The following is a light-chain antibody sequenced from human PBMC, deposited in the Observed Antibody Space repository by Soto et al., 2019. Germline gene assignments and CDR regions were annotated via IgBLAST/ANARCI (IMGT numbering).Light chain of an antibody. J-gene: IGKJ1*01. Sequence: DVVMTQFPDSLAVSLGERATLSCKSGQSLLYTPNNYNYLAWYQQKAGQPPKLLIYWASTRDSGVPARFSGSGSGTDFNLTISNLQAEDVAVYFCQQYYSAPGTFGQGTRVEIK. CDR3: QQYYSAPGT. CDR1: QSLLYTPNNYNY. CDR2: WAS. V-gene: IGKV4-1*01.